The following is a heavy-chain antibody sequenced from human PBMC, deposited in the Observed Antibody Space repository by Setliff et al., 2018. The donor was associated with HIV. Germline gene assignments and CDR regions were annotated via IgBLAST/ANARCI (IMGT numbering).Heavy chain of an antibody. D-gene: IGHD3-3*01. V-gene: IGHV5-51*01. Sequence: GESLKISCKGSGYSFTNYWIGWVRQMPGKGLEWMGIIDPGDSDTRYSPSFQGQVTISADKSITTAYLQWSSLKASDTAIYYCARQPTDTSGYNNWFDSWGQGTLVTVSS. J-gene: IGHJ5*01. CDR2: IDPGDSDT. CDR1: GYSFTNYW. CDR3: ARQPTDTSGYNNWFDS.